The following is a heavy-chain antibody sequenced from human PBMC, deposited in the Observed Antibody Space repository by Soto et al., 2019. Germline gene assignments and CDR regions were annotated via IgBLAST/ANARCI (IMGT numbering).Heavy chain of an antibody. Sequence: GGSLRLSCAASGFTYSSYAWHWVRQAPGKGLEWVALISYDGRNKDYADSVKGRFTISRDNSKNTMNLQMNSLRAEDTAVYYCARVMEVAPKTWFDPWGQGTLVIVYS. CDR2: ISYDGRNK. V-gene: IGHV3-30*04. D-gene: IGHD2-8*01. J-gene: IGHJ5*02. CDR3: ARVMEVAPKTWFDP. CDR1: GFTYSSYA.